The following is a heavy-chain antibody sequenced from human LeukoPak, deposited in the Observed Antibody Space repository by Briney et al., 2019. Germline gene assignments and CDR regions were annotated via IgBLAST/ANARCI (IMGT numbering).Heavy chain of an antibody. CDR3: SIFGVVIANFDY. D-gene: IGHD3-3*01. CDR2: INPNSGGT. V-gene: IGHV1-2*02. J-gene: IGHJ4*02. Sequence: ASVKVSCKASGYTFTGYYMHWVRQAPGQGLEWMGWINPNSGGTNYAQKFQGRVTMTRDTSISTAYMELSRLRPDDTAVYYCSIFGVVIANFDYWGQGTLVTVSS. CDR1: GYTFTGYY.